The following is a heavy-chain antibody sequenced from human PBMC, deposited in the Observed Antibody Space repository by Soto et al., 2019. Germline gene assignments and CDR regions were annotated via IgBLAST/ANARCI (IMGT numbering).Heavy chain of an antibody. CDR2: IYYSGST. CDR1: GGSVSSGSYY. Sequence: QVQLQESGPGLVKPSETLSLTCTVSGGSVSSGSYYWSWIRQPPGKGLEWIGYIYYSGSTNYNPSPHSRVTVSVHTSKHPFSLKLSSVTAADTAVSYCARGADYYDGSAYYYIFDYWGQGTLVTVSS. V-gene: IGHV4-61*01. D-gene: IGHD3-22*01. CDR3: ARGADYYDGSAYYYIFDY. J-gene: IGHJ4*02.